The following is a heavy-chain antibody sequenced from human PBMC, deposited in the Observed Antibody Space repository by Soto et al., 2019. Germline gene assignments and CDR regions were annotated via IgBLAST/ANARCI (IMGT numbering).Heavy chain of an antibody. V-gene: IGHV4-59*08. CDR1: GGSISSHY. J-gene: IGHJ4*02. CDR3: ARRKVGGALEFDY. CDR2: IYYRGNT. D-gene: IGHD6-19*01. Sequence: QVQLQESGPGLVKPSETLSLNCTVSGGSISSHYWSWIRQPPGKGLEWLGYIYYRGNTEYNPSHKSLVSMSVDSYKNQFSLKLSSVTAAYTVIYYCARRKVGGALEFDYWGQGTQVTVSS.